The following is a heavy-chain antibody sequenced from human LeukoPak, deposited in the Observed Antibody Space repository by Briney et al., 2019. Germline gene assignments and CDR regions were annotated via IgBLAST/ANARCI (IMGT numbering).Heavy chain of an antibody. J-gene: IGHJ4*02. Sequence: SETLSLTCTVYGGSFSGYYWSWIRQPPGKGLEWIGEINHSGSTNYNPSLKSRVTISVDTSKNQFSLKLSSVTAADTAVYYCARGRRYNSKGHDYWGQGTLVTVSS. CDR3: ARGRRYNSKGHDY. CDR2: INHSGST. CDR1: GGSFSGYY. D-gene: IGHD1-20*01. V-gene: IGHV4-34*01.